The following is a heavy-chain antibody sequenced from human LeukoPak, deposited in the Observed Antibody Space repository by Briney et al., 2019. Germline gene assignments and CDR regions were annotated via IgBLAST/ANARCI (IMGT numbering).Heavy chain of an antibody. D-gene: IGHD1-26*01. CDR1: GFTVSSNY. CDR2: ISSSSSYI. Sequence: GGSLRLSCAASGFTVSSNYMSWVRQAPGKGLEWVSSISSSSSYIYYADSVKGRFTISRDNAKNSLYLQMNSLRAEDTAVYYCARDQSAGAQNWFDPWGQGTLVTVSS. CDR3: ARDQSAGAQNWFDP. J-gene: IGHJ5*02. V-gene: IGHV3-21*01.